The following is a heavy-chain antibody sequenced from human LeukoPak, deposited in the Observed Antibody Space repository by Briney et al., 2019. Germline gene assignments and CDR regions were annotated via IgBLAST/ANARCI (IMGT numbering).Heavy chain of an antibody. CDR1: GGSISSYY. V-gene: IGHV4-59*01. CDR3: ARVSRRDGYTYRDY. Sequence: KPSETLSLTCTVSGGSISSYYWSWIRQPPGKGLEWIGYIYYSGSTNYNPSLKSRVTISVDTSKNQFSLKLSSVTAADTAVYYCARVSRRDGYTYRDYWGQGTLVTVSS. CDR2: IYYSGST. J-gene: IGHJ4*02. D-gene: IGHD5-24*01.